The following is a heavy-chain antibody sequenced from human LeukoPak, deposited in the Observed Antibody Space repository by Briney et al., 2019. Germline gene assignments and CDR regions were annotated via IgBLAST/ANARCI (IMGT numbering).Heavy chain of an antibody. CDR2: IYYRGST. CDR1: VGSICSYY. CDR3: ARYGPRGYFDY. V-gene: IGHV4-59*01. J-gene: IGHJ4*02. D-gene: IGHD3-10*01. Sequence: SETLSPTCTVSVGSICSYYWSWMREPPGKGREWIGYIYYRGSTNYTASLKSRVTISVDTSKNQLYLKLSSVTAADMAVYYCARYGPRGYFDYWGQGTLVTVSS.